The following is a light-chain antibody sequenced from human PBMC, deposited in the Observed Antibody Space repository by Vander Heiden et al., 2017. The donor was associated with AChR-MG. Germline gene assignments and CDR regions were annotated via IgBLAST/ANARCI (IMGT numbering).Light chain of an antibody. CDR2: AAS. V-gene: IGKV1-9*01. CDR1: QGISSD. J-gene: IGKJ3*01. CDR3: QQLNSYPPIT. Sequence: IQLTQSPSSLSASEGDRVTITCRASQGISSDLAWYQQKPGKAPKLLIYAASTLQSGVPPRFSGSGSGTDFTLTISSLQPEDFATYYCQQLNSYPPITFGPGTKVDIK.